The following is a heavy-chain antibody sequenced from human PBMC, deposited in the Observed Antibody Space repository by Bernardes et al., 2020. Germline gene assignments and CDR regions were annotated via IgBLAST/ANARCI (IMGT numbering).Heavy chain of an antibody. J-gene: IGHJ4*02. D-gene: IGHD2-15*01. CDR2: INHSGST. V-gene: IGHV4-34*01. Sequence: SETLSLTCAVYGGSFSGYYWSWIRQPPGKGLEWIGEINHSGSTNYNPSLKSRVTISVDTSKNQFSLKLSSVTAADTAVYYSARFSDGLDDYWGQGTLVTVSS. CDR3: ARFSDGLDDY. CDR1: GGSFSGYY.